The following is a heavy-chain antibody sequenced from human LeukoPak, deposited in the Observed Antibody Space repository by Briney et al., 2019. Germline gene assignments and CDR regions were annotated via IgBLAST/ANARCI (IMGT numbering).Heavy chain of an antibody. CDR2: ISSSGSTI. CDR1: GFTFSSYE. D-gene: IGHD6-19*01. V-gene: IGHV3-48*03. CDR3: APQGPSSGWYAYFDY. J-gene: IGHJ4*02. Sequence: GGSLRLSCAASGFTFSSYEMNWVRQAPGKGLGWVSYISSSGSTIYYADSVKGRFTISRDNAKNSLYLQMNSLRAEDTAVYYCAPQGPSSGWYAYFDYWGQGTLVTVSS.